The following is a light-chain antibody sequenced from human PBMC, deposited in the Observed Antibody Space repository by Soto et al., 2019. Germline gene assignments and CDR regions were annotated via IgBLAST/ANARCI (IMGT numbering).Light chain of an antibody. J-gene: IGLJ2*01. Sequence: QSALTQPASVSGSPGQLITISCTGTSSDVGGYNYVSWYQQHPGKAPKLMIYDVSNRPSGVSNRFSGSESGNTASLTISGLQSEDEADYYCSSYTSSSTPVVFGGGTKLTVL. V-gene: IGLV2-14*01. CDR1: SSDVGGYNY. CDR2: DVS. CDR3: SSYTSSSTPVV.